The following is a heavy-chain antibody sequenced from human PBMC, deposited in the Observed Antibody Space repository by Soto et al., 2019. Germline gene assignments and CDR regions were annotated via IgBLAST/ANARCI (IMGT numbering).Heavy chain of an antibody. Sequence: ASVKVSCKASGYTFTSYVISWVRQAPGQGLEWMGWISAYNGNTNYAQKLQGRVTMTTDTSTSTAYMELRSLRSDDTAVYYCASIKTDCTNGVCYTDNRNWFDPWGQGTLVTVSS. CDR3: ASIKTDCTNGVCYTDNRNWFDP. J-gene: IGHJ5*02. CDR2: ISAYNGNT. V-gene: IGHV1-18*01. CDR1: GYTFTSYV. D-gene: IGHD2-8*01.